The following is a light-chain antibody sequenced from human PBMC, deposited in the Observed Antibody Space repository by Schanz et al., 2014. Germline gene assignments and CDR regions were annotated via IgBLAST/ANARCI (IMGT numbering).Light chain of an antibody. Sequence: QSALTQPASVSGSPGQSVTISCSGASSDVGGYSPVSWYQQHPGKAPKLMIYDVTNRPSGISNRISGSKSGNTASLTISGVQAEDEADYYCCSYAGSSTWVFGGGTKLTVL. CDR1: SSDVGGYSP. CDR2: DVT. J-gene: IGLJ3*02. V-gene: IGLV2-23*02. CDR3: CSYAGSSTWV.